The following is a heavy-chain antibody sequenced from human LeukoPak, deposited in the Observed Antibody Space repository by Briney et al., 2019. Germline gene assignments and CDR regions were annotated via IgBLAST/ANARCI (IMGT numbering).Heavy chain of an antibody. D-gene: IGHD5-12*01. CDR2: INTYNGNT. J-gene: IGHJ4*02. CDR3: ARALRRYSGYDWNFFDH. Sequence: ASVKVSCKASGYSFTSYGISWVRQAPGQGLEWMGWINTYNGNTNYAKTFQGRVSLTRDTSTGTAYMEVWSLRSDETALYFCARALRRYSGYDWNFFDHWGQGTQVTVSS. CDR1: GYSFTSYG. V-gene: IGHV1-18*01.